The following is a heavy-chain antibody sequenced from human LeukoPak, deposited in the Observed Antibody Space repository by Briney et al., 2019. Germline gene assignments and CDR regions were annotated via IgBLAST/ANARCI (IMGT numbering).Heavy chain of an antibody. J-gene: IGHJ3*02. D-gene: IGHD3-9*01. V-gene: IGHV3-66*01. CDR2: LYSGGST. CDR1: GFTVSNNY. Sequence: GGSLRLSCAASGFTVSNNYMNWVRQAPGKGLEWVSVLYSGGSTYYADSVKGRFTISRDNSKNTLYLQMNSLRAEDTAVYYCARDGYYDILTGYLATDAFDIWGLGTMVTVSS. CDR3: ARDGYYDILTGYLATDAFDI.